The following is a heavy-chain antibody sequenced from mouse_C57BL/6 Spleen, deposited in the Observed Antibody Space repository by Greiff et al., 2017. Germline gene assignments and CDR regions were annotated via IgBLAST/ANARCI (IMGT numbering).Heavy chain of an antibody. CDR1: GFTFSSYA. CDR2: ISDGGSYT. V-gene: IGHV5-4*01. J-gene: IGHJ3*01. CDR3: ARGIYYYGSSYVFAY. Sequence: EVQLVESGGGLVKPGGSLKLSCAASGFTFSSYAMSWVRQTPEKRLEWVATISDGGSYTYYPDNVKGRFTIYRDNAKNNLYLQMSHLKSEDTAMYYCARGIYYYGSSYVFAYWGQGTLVTVSA. D-gene: IGHD1-1*01.